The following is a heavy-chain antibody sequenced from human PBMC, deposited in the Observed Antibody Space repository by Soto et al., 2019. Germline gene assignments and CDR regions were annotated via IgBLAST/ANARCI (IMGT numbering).Heavy chain of an antibody. D-gene: IGHD2-15*01. CDR1: GFTFTSSA. CDR3: AALGGYCSGGSCYGHYYYGMDV. V-gene: IGHV1-58*01. J-gene: IGHJ6*02. Sequence: GASVKVSCKASGFTFTSSAVQWVRQARGQRLEWIGWIVVGSGNTNYAQKFQERVTITRDMSTSTAYMELSSLRSEDTAVYYCAALGGYCSGGSCYGHYYYGMDVWGQGTTVTV. CDR2: IVVGSGNT.